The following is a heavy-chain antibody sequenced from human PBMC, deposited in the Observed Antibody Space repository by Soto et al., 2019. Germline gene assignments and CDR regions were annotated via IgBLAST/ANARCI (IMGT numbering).Heavy chain of an antibody. D-gene: IGHD5-18*01. CDR3: ARIPRYSFPTSDGLDS. CDR2: ITPIYPTT. CDR1: GGTFYTYT. V-gene: IGHV1-69*13. Sequence: SVKVSCKASGGTFYTYTFSWVRQAPGQGLEWMGSITPIYPTTNYAEKFQGRLTVTADGSTNTAYMELDSLTSEDTAVYYCARIPRYSFPTSDGLDSWGQGTLVTVSS. J-gene: IGHJ4*02.